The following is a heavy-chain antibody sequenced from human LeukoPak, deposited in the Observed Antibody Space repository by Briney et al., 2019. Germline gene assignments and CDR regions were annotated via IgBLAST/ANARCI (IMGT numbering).Heavy chain of an antibody. V-gene: IGHV4-34*01. D-gene: IGHD5-18*01. Sequence: SETLSLTCAVYGGSFSGYYWSWIRQPPGKGLEWIGEINHSGSTNYNPSLKSRVTISVDTSKNQFSLKLSSVTAADTAVYYCARAQYSYGQDYWGQGTLSPSPQ. CDR3: ARAQYSYGQDY. CDR1: GGSFSGYY. J-gene: IGHJ4*02. CDR2: INHSGST.